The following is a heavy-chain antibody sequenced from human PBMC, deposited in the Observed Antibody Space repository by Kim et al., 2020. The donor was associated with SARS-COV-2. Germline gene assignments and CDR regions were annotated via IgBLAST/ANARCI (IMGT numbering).Heavy chain of an antibody. Sequence: CAHKFHGRVTLTRDTSASTAYMELSSLKSEDTAVYYCVRAVTPRSGAFAIWGQGTMVTVSS. D-gene: IGHD5-18*01. V-gene: IGHV1-3*01. CDR3: VRAVTPRSGAFAI. J-gene: IGHJ3*02.